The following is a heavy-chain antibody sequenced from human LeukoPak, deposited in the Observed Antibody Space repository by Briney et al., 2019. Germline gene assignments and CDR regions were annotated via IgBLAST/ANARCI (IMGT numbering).Heavy chain of an antibody. D-gene: IGHD2-2*01. V-gene: IGHV3-11*01. CDR2: ISSSGSTI. CDR1: GFTFSDYY. Sequence: GGSLRLSCAASGFTFSDYYMSWIRQAPGKGLEWVSYISSSGSTIYYADSVKGRFTISRDNSKNSLYLQMNSLRAEDTAVYYCARAGSSTSQCCWYGMDVWGQGTTVTVSS. CDR3: ARAGSSTSQCCWYGMDV. J-gene: IGHJ6*02.